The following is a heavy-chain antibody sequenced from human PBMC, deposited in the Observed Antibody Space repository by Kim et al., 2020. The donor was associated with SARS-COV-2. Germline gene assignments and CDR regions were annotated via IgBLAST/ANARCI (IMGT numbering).Heavy chain of an antibody. Sequence: FQGRVTITADESTSTAYMELSSLRSEDTAVYYCARYYYDSSGSPQRAFDIWGQGTMVTVSS. D-gene: IGHD3-22*01. J-gene: IGHJ3*02. V-gene: IGHV1-69*01. CDR3: ARYYYDSSGSPQRAFDI.